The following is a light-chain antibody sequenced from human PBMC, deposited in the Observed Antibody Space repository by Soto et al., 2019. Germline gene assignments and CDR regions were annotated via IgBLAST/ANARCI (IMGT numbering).Light chain of an antibody. V-gene: IGLV2-14*01. CDR2: EVS. J-gene: IGLJ1*01. CDR1: SSDVGIYNY. Sequence: QSVLTQTASVSGSPGRSIAISCTGSSSDVGIYNYVSWYQQHPGKVPKLIIYEVSNRPSGVSNRFSGSKSGNTASLTISGLQAEDEADYYCSSYTTSSTRVFGTGTKVTVL. CDR3: SSYTTSSTRV.